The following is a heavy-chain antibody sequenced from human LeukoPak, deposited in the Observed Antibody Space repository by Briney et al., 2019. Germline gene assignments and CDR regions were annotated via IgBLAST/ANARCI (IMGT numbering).Heavy chain of an antibody. CDR2: IYTSGST. J-gene: IGHJ3*02. Sequence: RPSETLSLTCTVSGVSISSYYWSWIRQPAGKGLEWIGRIYTSGSTNYNPSLKSRFTISVDTSKNQVSLKLYSVTAADTAVYCCARESGYCSSTTCYGAEERAFDIWGQGTMVTVSS. CDR1: GVSISSYY. CDR3: ARESGYCSSTTCYGAEERAFDI. V-gene: IGHV4-4*07. D-gene: IGHD2-2*01.